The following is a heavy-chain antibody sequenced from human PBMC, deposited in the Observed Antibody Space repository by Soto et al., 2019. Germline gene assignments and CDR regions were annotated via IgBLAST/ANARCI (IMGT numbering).Heavy chain of an antibody. CDR3: ASPPVFCSAGSYGMDV. CDR2: IYPGDSDT. J-gene: IGHJ6*04. V-gene: IGHV5-51*01. D-gene: IGHD3-3*01. CDR1: GYSFTSYW. Sequence: GESLKISCKGSGYSFTSYWIGWVRQMPGKGLEWMGIIYPGDSDTRYSPSFQGQVTISADKSISTAYLQWSSLKASDTAMYYCASPPVFCSAGSYGMDVWGKGTTVTVRS.